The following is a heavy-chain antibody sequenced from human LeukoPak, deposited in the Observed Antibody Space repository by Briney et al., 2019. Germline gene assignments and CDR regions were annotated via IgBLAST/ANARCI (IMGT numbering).Heavy chain of an antibody. CDR1: GYTFTSYA. CDR2: VNAGNGNT. J-gene: IGHJ4*02. Sequence: ASVKVSCKASGYTFTSYAMHWVRQAPGQRLEWMGWVNAGNGNTKYSQKFQGRVTITRDTSASTAYMELSSLRSEDTAVYYCARGYYGSGSYYNYWGQGTLVTVSS. CDR3: ARGYYGSGSYYNY. V-gene: IGHV1-3*01. D-gene: IGHD3-10*01.